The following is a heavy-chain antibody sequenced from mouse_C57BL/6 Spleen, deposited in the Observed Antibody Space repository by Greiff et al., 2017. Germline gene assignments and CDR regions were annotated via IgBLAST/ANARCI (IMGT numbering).Heavy chain of an antibody. J-gene: IGHJ4*01. D-gene: IGHD4-1*01. Sequence: VKLVESGPELVKPGASVKISCKASGYAFSSSWMNWVKQRPGKGLEWIGRLYPGDGDTNYNGKFKGKATLTADKSSSTAYMQLSSLTSEDSAVYFCARSTGTIYAMDYWGQGTSVTVSS. V-gene: IGHV1-82*01. CDR1: GYAFSSSW. CDR2: LYPGDGDT. CDR3: ARSTGTIYAMDY.